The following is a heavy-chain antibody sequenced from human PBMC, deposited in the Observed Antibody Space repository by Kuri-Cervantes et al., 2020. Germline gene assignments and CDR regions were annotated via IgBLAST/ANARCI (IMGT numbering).Heavy chain of an antibody. CDR1: GFIFSGSA. CDR2: ISSSSSTI. J-gene: IGHJ4*02. Sequence: GESLKISCVTSGFIFSGSAIHWVRQAPGKGLEWVSYISSSSSTIYYADSVKGRFTISRDNAKNSLYLQMNSLRDEDTAVYYCARDGDHWGQGTLVTVSS. CDR3: ARDGDH. V-gene: IGHV3-48*02. D-gene: IGHD7-27*01.